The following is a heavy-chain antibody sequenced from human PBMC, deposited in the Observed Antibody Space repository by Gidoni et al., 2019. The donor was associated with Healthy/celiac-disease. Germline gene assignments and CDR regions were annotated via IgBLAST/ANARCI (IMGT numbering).Heavy chain of an antibody. CDR3: ARQRPITMVRGGHFDP. CDR1: GGPISSYY. CDR2: IYYSGST. D-gene: IGHD3-10*01. Sequence: QVQLQESGPGLVKPSETLSLTCTVSGGPISSYYWSWTRQPPGKGLEWIGYIYYSGSTNYNTTLKSRVTISVDTSKNQFSLKLSSVTAADTAVYYCARQRPITMVRGGHFDPWGQGTLVTVSS. J-gene: IGHJ5*02. V-gene: IGHV4-59*01.